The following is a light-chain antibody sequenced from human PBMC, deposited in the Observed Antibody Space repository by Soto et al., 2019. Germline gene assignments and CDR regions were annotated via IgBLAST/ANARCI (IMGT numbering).Light chain of an antibody. Sequence: DIHMTRSXSTLSXXVXXXXTMXXRASQSISDWLAWHQQKPGKAPKLLIYKASSLEIGVPSRFSGSGFGTDFTLTIGSLQPDDFATYYCQQYNSYSWTFGQGTKVDIK. CDR3: QQYNSYSWT. V-gene: IGKV1-5*03. CDR2: KAS. J-gene: IGKJ1*01. CDR1: QSISDW.